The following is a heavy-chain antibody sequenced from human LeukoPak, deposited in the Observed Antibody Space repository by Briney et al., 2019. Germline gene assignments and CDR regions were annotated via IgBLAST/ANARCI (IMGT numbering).Heavy chain of an antibody. J-gene: IGHJ6*03. Sequence: GGSLRLSCAASGFTFSDYYMTWIRQAPGKGLEWVSYISSSGITIYYTDSVKGRFTISRDNAKNSLYLQMNSLRAEDTAVYYCARGVKYYYYYMDVWGKGTTVTV. V-gene: IGHV3-11*04. CDR3: ARGVKYYYYYMDV. CDR1: GFTFSDYY. CDR2: ISSSGITI.